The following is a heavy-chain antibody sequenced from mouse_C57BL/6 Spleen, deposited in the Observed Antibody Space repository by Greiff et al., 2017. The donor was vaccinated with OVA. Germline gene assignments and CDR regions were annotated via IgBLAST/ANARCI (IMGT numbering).Heavy chain of an antibody. Sequence: VQLQQSGAELVKPGASVKLSCKASGYTFTEYPIHWVQQRSGQGLAWIGWFYPGCGSIKYNEKFKDKATLTADTSSSTVYMELSRVTSEDSAVYCCARHAQGYGNPYCDYWGKGTTRTVSS. CDR1: GYTFTEYP. J-gene: IGHJ2*01. D-gene: IGHD2-1*01. V-gene: IGHV1-62-2*01. CDR3: ARHAQGYGNPYCDY. CDR2: FYPGCGSI.